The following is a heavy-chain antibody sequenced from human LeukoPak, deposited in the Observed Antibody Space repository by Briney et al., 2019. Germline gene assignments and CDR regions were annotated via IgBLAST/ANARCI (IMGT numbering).Heavy chain of an antibody. J-gene: IGHJ2*01. CDR3: ARTTVTSGPYWYFDL. V-gene: IGHV3-13*01. CDR1: GFTLSNYD. D-gene: IGHD4-17*01. CDR2: IDIAGDT. Sequence: GGSLRLSCAASGFTLSNYDMHWVRQATGEGLEWVSGIDIAGDTYYPGSVRGRFTISRENAENSLYLQMNSLRAGDTGVYYCARTTVTSGPYWYFDLWGRGALVTVS.